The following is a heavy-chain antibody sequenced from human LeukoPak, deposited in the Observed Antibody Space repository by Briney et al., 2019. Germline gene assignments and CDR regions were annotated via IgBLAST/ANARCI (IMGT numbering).Heavy chain of an antibody. CDR3: AKDLGPRYYYYDSRFPDY. J-gene: IGHJ4*02. V-gene: IGHV3-48*03. Sequence: GGSLRLSCAASGFTFSSYEMNWVRQAPGKGLEWVSYISSSGSTIYYADSVKGRFTISRDNAKNSLYLQMNSLRAEDTAVYYCAKDLGPRYYYYDSRFPDYWGQGTLVTVSS. CDR2: ISSSGSTI. D-gene: IGHD3-22*01. CDR1: GFTFSSYE.